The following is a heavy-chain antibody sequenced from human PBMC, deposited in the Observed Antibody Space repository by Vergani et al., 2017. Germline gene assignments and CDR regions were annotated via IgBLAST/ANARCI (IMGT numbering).Heavy chain of an antibody. CDR2: INTNTGNP. V-gene: IGHV7-4-1*02. CDR1: GGTFSSYA. CDR3: ARDMRLLWFGELSSFDP. Sequence: QVQLVQSGAEVKKPGSSVKVSCKASGGTFSSYAMNWVRQAPGQGLEWMGWINTNTGNPTYAQGFTGRFVFSLDTSVSTAYLQISSLKAEDTAVYYCARDMRLLWFGELSSFDPWGQGTLVTVSS. J-gene: IGHJ5*02. D-gene: IGHD3-10*01.